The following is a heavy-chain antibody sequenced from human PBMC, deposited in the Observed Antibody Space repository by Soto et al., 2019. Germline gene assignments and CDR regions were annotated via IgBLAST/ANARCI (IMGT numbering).Heavy chain of an antibody. J-gene: IGHJ4*02. Sequence: GPPVTVSCKASGYIFTAYSMHWVRQAPGQGLEWVGWFNPNSGDTIYAQKFQGRVTLTGDTSISTAYMELYSLTSDDTAVYYCAREASAVISLDYWGQGTLVTVSS. CDR3: AREASAVISLDY. CDR2: FNPNSGDT. V-gene: IGHV1-2*02. D-gene: IGHD6-19*01. CDR1: GYIFTAYS.